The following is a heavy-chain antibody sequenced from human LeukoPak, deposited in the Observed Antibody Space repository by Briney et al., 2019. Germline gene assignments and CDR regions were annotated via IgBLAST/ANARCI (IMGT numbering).Heavy chain of an antibody. Sequence: PGGSLRLSCAASGFTFSSYAMPWVRQAPGKGLEWVAVISYDGSNKYYADSVKGRFTISRDNSKNTLYLQMNSLRAEDTAVYYCAKDRGGTDYWGQGTLVTVSS. CDR3: AKDRGGTDY. V-gene: IGHV3-30-3*01. D-gene: IGHD3-10*01. CDR2: ISYDGSNK. J-gene: IGHJ4*02. CDR1: GFTFSSYA.